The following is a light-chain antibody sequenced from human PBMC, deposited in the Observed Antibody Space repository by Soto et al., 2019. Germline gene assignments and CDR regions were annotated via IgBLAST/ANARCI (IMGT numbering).Light chain of an antibody. Sequence: ETVLTQSPGTLSLSPGERATLSCRASQSVTTNLAWYQQKPGQAPRLLIYRASTRATGIPARFSGGGSGTEFTLTISSLQSEDFAVYICQQYNDWPPRWTFGQGTKVEIK. J-gene: IGKJ1*01. CDR2: RAS. CDR3: QQYNDWPPRWT. CDR1: QSVTTN. V-gene: IGKV3-15*01.